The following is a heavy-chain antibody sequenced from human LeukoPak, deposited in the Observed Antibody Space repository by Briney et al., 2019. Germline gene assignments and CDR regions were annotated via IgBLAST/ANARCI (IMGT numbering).Heavy chain of an antibody. CDR3: ARVSGYYYGVFDI. V-gene: IGHV3-30-3*01. J-gene: IGHJ3*02. D-gene: IGHD3-22*01. CDR1: GFTFSSYA. CDR2: ISYDGSNK. Sequence: GGSLRLSCAASGFTFSSYAMHWVRQAPGKGLEWVAVISYDGSNKYYADSVKGRFTISRDNSKNTLYLQMNSLRAEDTAVYYCARVSGYYYGVFDIWGQGTMVTVSS.